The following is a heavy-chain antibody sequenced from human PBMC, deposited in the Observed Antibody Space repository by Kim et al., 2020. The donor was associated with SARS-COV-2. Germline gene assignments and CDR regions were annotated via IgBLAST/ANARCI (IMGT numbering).Heavy chain of an antibody. CDR3: AKGLFYSSSWSLDY. J-gene: IGHJ4*02. D-gene: IGHD4-4*01. V-gene: IGHV3-30*18. Sequence: GGSLRLFCAASGFTFSNYGMHWVRQAPDKGLEWVAVISYDGNNQNYADSVKGRFTISRDSPKNTVYLQMNSLITEDTAVYYCAKGLFYSSSWSLDYWGQG. CDR1: GFTFSNYG. CDR2: ISYDGNNQ.